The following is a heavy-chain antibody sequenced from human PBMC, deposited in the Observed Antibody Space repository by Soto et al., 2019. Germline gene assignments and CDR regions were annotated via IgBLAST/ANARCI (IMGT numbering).Heavy chain of an antibody. V-gene: IGHV3-30*04. J-gene: IGHJ6*02. CDR2: ISYDGSTK. D-gene: IGHD6-6*01. CDR3: AESRSASSLGMDV. Sequence: QVQLVESGGGVVQPGRSLRLSCTASGISFTNYPVHWVRQPPGKGLEWVTFISYDGSTKYYADSVKGRFTVSRDNSRNTLYLQMNRLRPEDTAVYYCAESRSASSLGMDVWGQGTTVTVSS. CDR1: GISFTNYP.